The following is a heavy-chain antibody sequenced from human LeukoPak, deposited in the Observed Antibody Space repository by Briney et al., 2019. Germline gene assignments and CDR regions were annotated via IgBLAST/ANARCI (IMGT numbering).Heavy chain of an antibody. CDR2: ISWNSVSI. Sequence: GGSLRLSCAASGFTFDDYAMHWVWQAPGKGLEWVSGISWNSVSIGYADSVKGRFTISRDNAKNSLYLQMNSLRAEDTAVYYCARDQSAGAQNWFDPWGQGTLVTVSS. CDR1: GFTFDDYA. J-gene: IGHJ5*02. D-gene: IGHD1-26*01. V-gene: IGHV3-9*01. CDR3: ARDQSAGAQNWFDP.